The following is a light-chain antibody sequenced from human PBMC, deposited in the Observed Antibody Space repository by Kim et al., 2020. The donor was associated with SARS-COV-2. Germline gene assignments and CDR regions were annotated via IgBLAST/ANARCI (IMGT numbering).Light chain of an antibody. CDR1: NIRSKS. J-gene: IGLJ1*01. Sequence: SYALTQPPSVSVAPGQTARITCGGNNIRSKSVHWYQQKPGQAPVLVISYDTDRPSGIPERFSGSNSGNPATLTISGVEAGDEADYYCQVWDRSSDQYVFGTGTKVTVL. V-gene: IGLV3-21*04. CDR3: QVWDRSSDQYV. CDR2: YDT.